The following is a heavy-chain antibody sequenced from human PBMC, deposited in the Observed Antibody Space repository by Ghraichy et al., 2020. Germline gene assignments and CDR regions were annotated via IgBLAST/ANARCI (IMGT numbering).Heavy chain of an antibody. CDR3: ASSKGGFWSGYPRVYYYYYVMDG. Sequence: ASVKVSCKASGYTFTSYAINWVRQATGQGLEWMGWMNPTSGNTGYAQKSQGRVTLTRNTSIRPAYMELSSLRPEDTAVYYCASSKGGFWSGYPRVYYYYYVMDGWLRGATVTVSS. D-gene: IGHD3-3*01. CDR2: MNPTSGNT. CDR1: GYTFTSYA. V-gene: IGHV1-8*01. J-gene: IGHJ6*01.